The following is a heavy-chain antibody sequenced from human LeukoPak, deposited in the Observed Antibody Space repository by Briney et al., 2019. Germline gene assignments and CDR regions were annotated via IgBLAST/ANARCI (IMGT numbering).Heavy chain of an antibody. CDR3: EYGWGIPNET. CDR2: ISGGSSYI. D-gene: IGHD3-10*01. CDR1: GFSFSSYS. V-gene: IGHV3-21*01. Sequence: PGGSLRLSCAASGFSFSSYSMNWVRQAPGKGLEWVSSISGGSSYIYYVDSVKGRFTISRDNAKNSLYLQMNSLRAEDTAVYYCEYGWGIPNETWGQGPLVTVS. J-gene: IGHJ5*02.